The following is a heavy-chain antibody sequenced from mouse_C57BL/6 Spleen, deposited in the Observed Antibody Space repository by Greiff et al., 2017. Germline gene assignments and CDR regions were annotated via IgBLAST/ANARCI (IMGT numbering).Heavy chain of an antibody. CDR3: ARDPHYGVAHWYFDV. Sequence: EVQGVESGGGLVKPGGSLKLSCAASGFTFSSYAMSWVRQTPEKRLEWVATISDGGSYTYYPDNVKGRFTISRDNAKNNLYLQMSHLKSEDTAMYYCARDPHYGVAHWYFDVWGTGTTVTVSS. CDR2: ISDGGSYT. V-gene: IGHV5-4*01. CDR1: GFTFSSYA. J-gene: IGHJ1*03. D-gene: IGHD1-3*01.